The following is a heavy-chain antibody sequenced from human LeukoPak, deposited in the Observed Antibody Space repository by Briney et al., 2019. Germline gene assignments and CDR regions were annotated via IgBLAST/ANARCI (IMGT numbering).Heavy chain of an antibody. Sequence: PGGSLRLSCAASGFTFSSYWMSWVRQAPGKGLEWVANIKQDGSEKYYVDSVKGRFTISRDNAKNSLYLQMNSPRAEDTAVYYCARDPYRMLATVTTGVAFDIWGQGTMVTVSS. V-gene: IGHV3-7*01. J-gene: IGHJ3*02. D-gene: IGHD4-11*01. CDR2: IKQDGSEK. CDR3: ARDPYRMLATVTTGVAFDI. CDR1: GFTFSSYW.